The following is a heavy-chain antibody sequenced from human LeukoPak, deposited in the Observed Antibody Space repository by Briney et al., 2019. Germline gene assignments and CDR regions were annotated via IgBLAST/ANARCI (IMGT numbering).Heavy chain of an antibody. CDR1: GGSFSGNF. CDR3: ARGGGASHSSSWYGLYYFDY. D-gene: IGHD6-13*01. J-gene: IGHJ4*02. V-gene: IGHV4-34*01. Sequence: SETLSLTCAVYGGSFSGNFWSWIRQPPGKGLEWIGEIDHTGSTNYNPSLKSRVTISVDTSKSQFSLKLSSATAADTAVYYCARGGGASHSSSWYGLYYFDYWGQGTLVTVSS. CDR2: IDHTGST.